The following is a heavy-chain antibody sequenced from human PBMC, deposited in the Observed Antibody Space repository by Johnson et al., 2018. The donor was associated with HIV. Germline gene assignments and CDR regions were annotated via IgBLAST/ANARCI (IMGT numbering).Heavy chain of an antibody. D-gene: IGHD1-1*01. J-gene: IGHJ3*02. Sequence: QVQLVESGGGVVQPGGSLRLSCAASGFTFSSYAMHWVRQAPGKGLEWVAVISYDGSNKYYADSVKGRFTISRDNAKNSLYLQMNSLRAEDTAVYYCAKDRTSAQSTFDIWGQGTMVTVSS. CDR1: GFTFSSYA. CDR2: ISYDGSNK. V-gene: IGHV3-30*04. CDR3: AKDRTSAQSTFDI.